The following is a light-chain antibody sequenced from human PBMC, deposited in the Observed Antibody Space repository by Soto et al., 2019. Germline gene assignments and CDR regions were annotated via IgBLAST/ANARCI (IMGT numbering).Light chain of an antibody. Sequence: IVMTQSPATLSLSPGERVTLSCRASQSAISNLAWYQQKPGQTPRLLIYDASTRAPXIPARFSGSGSGTDFTLTISSLLSEDFAVYYCHQYDKCPLTFGGGTKVDIK. V-gene: IGKV3-15*01. CDR3: HQYDKCPLT. CDR1: QSAISN. CDR2: DAS. J-gene: IGKJ4*01.